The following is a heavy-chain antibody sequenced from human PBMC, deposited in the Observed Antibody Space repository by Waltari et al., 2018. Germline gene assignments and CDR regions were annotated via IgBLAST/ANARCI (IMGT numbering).Heavy chain of an antibody. CDR2: RKEDGSEK. V-gene: IGHV3-7*01. D-gene: IGHD2-8*01. CDR1: GFTFSTYW. CDR3: ARHPAMTIMLWYFDL. J-gene: IGHJ2*01. Sequence: EVQLVESGGGLIQPGGSLRLSCAASGFTFSTYWMTWVRQAPGKGVEWVASRKEDGSEKYYVDSVKGRFTISRDNAKNSLYLQMNSLRDEDTAVYYCARHPAMTIMLWYFDLWGRGTLVTVSS.